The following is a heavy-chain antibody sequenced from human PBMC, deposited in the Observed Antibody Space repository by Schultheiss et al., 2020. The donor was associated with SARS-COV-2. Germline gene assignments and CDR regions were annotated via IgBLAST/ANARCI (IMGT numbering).Heavy chain of an antibody. V-gene: IGHV1-69*06. CDR2: IIPIFGTA. J-gene: IGHJ5*02. Sequence: SVKVSCKASGGTFSSYAISWVRQAPGQGLEWMGGIIPIFGTANYAQKFQGRVTITADKSTSTAYMELSSLRSEDTAVYYCAKDVAVSDTAMVPQFDPWGQGALVTVSS. CDR1: GGTFSSYA. D-gene: IGHD5-18*01. CDR3: AKDVAVSDTAMVPQFDP.